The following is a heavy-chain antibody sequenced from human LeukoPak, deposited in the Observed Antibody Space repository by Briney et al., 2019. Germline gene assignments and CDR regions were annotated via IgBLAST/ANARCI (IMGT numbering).Heavy chain of an antibody. J-gene: IGHJ6*03. V-gene: IGHV1-2*02. D-gene: IGHD3-10*01. Sequence: APVKVSCKASGYTFTGYYMHWVRQAPGQGLEWMGWINPNSGGTNYAQKFQGRVTMTRDTSISTAYMELSRLRSDDTAVYYCARSYYYGSGSIYYYYMDVWGKGTTVTVSS. CDR1: GYTFTGYY. CDR3: ARSYYYGSGSIYYYYMDV. CDR2: INPNSGGT.